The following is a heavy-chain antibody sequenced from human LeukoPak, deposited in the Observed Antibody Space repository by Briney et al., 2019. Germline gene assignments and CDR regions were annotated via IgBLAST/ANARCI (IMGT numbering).Heavy chain of an antibody. CDR1: GYTFTSYG. CDR2: ISAYNGNT. D-gene: IGHD4-17*01. CDR3: ARVVRYGDYYHFDY. V-gene: IGHV1-18*04. J-gene: IGHJ4*02. Sequence: ASVKVSCKASGYTFTSYGIRWVRQAPGQGLEWMGWISAYNGNTNYAQKLQGRVTMTTDTSTSTAYMELRSLRSDDTAVYYCARVVRYGDYYHFDYWGQGTLVTVSS.